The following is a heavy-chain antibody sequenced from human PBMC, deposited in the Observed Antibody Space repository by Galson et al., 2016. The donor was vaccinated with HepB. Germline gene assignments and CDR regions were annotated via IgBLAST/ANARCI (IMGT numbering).Heavy chain of an antibody. Sequence: SLRLSCAASGFTFSPYAMSWVRQAPGQGLEWVSIISRGTYKTYYADSVKGRFTISRDDSKDSLYLQMNSLRPDDTAVYYCVRTVSVGARPGRHHDHWGQGTVVTVSS. J-gene: IGHJ4*02. V-gene: IGHV3-23*03. CDR3: VRTVSVGARPGRHHDH. D-gene: IGHD1-26*01. CDR2: ISRGTYKT. CDR1: GFTFSPYA.